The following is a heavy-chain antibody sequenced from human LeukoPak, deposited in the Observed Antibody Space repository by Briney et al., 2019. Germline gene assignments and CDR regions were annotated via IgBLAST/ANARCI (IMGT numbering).Heavy chain of an antibody. J-gene: IGHJ3*02. CDR2: ISWNSGSI. Sequence: QPGGSLRLSCAASGFTFDDYAMHWVRQAPGKGLEWVSGISWNSGSIGYADSVKGRFTISRDNAKNSLYLQMNSLRAEDMALYYCAKEGLVRAFDIWGQGTMVAVSS. CDR1: GFTFDDYA. CDR3: AKEGLVRAFDI. V-gene: IGHV3-9*03. D-gene: IGHD2-8*01.